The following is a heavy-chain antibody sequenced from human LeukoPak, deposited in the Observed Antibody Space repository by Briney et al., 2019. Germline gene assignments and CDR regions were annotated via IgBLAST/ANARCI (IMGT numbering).Heavy chain of an antibody. V-gene: IGHV1-69*06. Sequence: ASVKVSCKASGGTFTSYAISWVRQAPGQGLEWMGGIIPIFGTANYAQKFQGRVTITADKSTSTAYMELSSLRSEDTAVYYCARISGLLWFGVRSGWFDPWGQGTLVTVSS. CDR3: ARISGLLWFGVRSGWFDP. CDR1: GGTFTSYA. D-gene: IGHD3-10*01. CDR2: IIPIFGTA. J-gene: IGHJ5*02.